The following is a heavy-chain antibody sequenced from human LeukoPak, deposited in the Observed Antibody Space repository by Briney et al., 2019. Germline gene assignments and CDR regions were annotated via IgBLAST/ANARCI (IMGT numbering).Heavy chain of an antibody. Sequence: GGSLRLSCAASGFTFSSYAMSWVRQAPGKGLEWVSAISGSGGSTYYADSVKGRFTISRDNSKDTLYLQMNSLRAEDTAVYYCAKDRGTAMVTWPYYFDYWGQGTLVTVSS. J-gene: IGHJ4*02. V-gene: IGHV3-23*01. CDR2: ISGSGGST. CDR3: AKDRGTAMVTWPYYFDY. CDR1: GFTFSSYA. D-gene: IGHD5-18*01.